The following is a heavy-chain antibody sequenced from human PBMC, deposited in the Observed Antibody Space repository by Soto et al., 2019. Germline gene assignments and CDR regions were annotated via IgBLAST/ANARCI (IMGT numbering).Heavy chain of an antibody. D-gene: IGHD2-8*01. CDR1: GYTFTSYD. Sequence: ASVKVSCKASGYTFTSYDINWVRQATGQGLEWMGWMNPNSGNTGYAQKYQGRVTMTRNTSISTAYMELSSLISEDTALYYCARPLSYCTNGVCYWFLDYWGQGTLVTVSS. J-gene: IGHJ4*02. CDR2: MNPNSGNT. V-gene: IGHV1-8*01. CDR3: ARPLSYCTNGVCYWFLDY.